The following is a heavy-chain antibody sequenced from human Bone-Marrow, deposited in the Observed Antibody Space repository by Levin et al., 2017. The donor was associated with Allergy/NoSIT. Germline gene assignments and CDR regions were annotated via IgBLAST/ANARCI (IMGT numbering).Heavy chain of an antibody. V-gene: IGHV3-23*01. CDR3: AKSGQDIVVEPAAPGEIYYYFYYMDV. D-gene: IGHD2-2*01. CDR1: GFSFSSYA. CDR2: ISGSGDST. Sequence: GGSLRLSCAASGFSFSSYAMTWVRQAPGKGLEWVSTISGSGDSTYYADSVKGRFTISRDKSKNTLHLQMNSLRAEDTAIYYCAKSGQDIVVEPAAPGEIYYYFYYMDVWGKGTTVTVSS. J-gene: IGHJ6*03.